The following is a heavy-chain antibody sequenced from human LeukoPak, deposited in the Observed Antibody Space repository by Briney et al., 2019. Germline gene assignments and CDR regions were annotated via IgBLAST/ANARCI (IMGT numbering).Heavy chain of an antibody. CDR1: GGSISSYY. CDR2: IYTSGST. CDR3: ARRDSSGIFAF. J-gene: IGHJ4*02. Sequence: PSETLSLTCTVSGGSISSYYWSWIRQPPGKGLEYIGYIYTSGSTNYNPSLKSRVTISVDTSKSQFSLKLSSVTAADTAVCYCARRDSSGIFAFWGQGILVTVSS. V-gene: IGHV4-4*09. D-gene: IGHD3-22*01.